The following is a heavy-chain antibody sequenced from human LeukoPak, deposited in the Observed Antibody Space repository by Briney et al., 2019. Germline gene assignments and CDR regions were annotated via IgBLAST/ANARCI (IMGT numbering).Heavy chain of an antibody. Sequence: GASVTVSCKASGYTFTSYDINWVRQATGQGLEWMGWMNPNSSNTGYAQKFQGRVTMTRNTSISTAYMELSSLRSEDTAVYYCARAISGYSNTFDPWGQGTLVTVSS. D-gene: IGHD6-13*01. CDR3: ARAISGYSNTFDP. V-gene: IGHV1-8*01. CDR2: MNPNSSNT. J-gene: IGHJ5*02. CDR1: GYTFTSYD.